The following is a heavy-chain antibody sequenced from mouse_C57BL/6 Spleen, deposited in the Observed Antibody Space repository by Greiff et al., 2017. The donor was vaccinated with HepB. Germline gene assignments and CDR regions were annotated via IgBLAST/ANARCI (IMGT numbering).Heavy chain of an antibody. CDR2: IDPETGGT. Sequence: VQLKESGAELVRPGASVTLSCKASGYTFTDYEMHWVKQTPVHGLEWIGAIDPETGGTAYTQKFKGKAILTADKSSSTAYMELRSLTSEDSAVYYCTRDYGSSYPYWGQGTTLTVSS. J-gene: IGHJ2*01. V-gene: IGHV1-15*01. CDR3: TRDYGSSYPY. D-gene: IGHD1-1*01. CDR1: GYTFTDYE.